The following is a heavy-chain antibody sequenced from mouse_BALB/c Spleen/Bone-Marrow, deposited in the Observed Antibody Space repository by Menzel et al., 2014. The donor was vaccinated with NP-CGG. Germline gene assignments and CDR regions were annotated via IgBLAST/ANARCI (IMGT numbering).Heavy chain of an antibody. V-gene: IGHV5-17*02. CDR3: TRGGNWDDFDY. CDR1: GFIFSSFG. Sequence: EVMLVESGGGLVQPGGSRKLSCAASGFIFSSFGMHWVRQAPEKGLEWVAYISSGSSTIFYADTVKGRFTISRDNPRNTLFLQMTSLRSEGTAMYYCTRGGNWDDFDYWGQGTTLTVSS. J-gene: IGHJ2*01. D-gene: IGHD4-1*01. CDR2: ISSGSSTI.